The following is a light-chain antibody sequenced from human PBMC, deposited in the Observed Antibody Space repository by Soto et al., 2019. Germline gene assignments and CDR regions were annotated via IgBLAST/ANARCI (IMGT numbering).Light chain of an antibody. V-gene: IGKV1-39*01. CDR2: AAS. CDR1: QSISSY. J-gene: IGKJ1*01. Sequence: EIQMTQSPSSLSSSVGDRVTLTCRASQSISSYLTWYQQKPGQAPKLLIYAASSLQSGVPSRFSGSGSGTDFTLTISSLQPEDYATYYCQQSYSTPPTWTFGQGTKVDIK. CDR3: QQSYSTPPTWT.